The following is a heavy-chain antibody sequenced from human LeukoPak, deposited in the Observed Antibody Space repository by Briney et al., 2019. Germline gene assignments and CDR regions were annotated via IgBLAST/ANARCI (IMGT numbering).Heavy chain of an antibody. CDR3: ASGGPMVRGVAIDY. V-gene: IGHV1-8*01. CDR1: GYTFTSYD. Sequence: ASVKVSCKASGYTFTSYDINWVRQATGQGLEWMGWMNPNSGNTGYAQKFQGRVTMTRNTSISTAYMELSSLRSEDTAVYYCASGGPMVRGVAIDYWGQGTLVTVSS. CDR2: MNPNSGNT. J-gene: IGHJ4*02. D-gene: IGHD3-10*01.